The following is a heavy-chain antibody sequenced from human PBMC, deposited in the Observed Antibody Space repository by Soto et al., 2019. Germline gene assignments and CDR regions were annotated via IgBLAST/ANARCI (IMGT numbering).Heavy chain of an antibody. CDR1: GFTFSTYA. V-gene: IGHV3-23*01. CDR2: ISGSGGSI. D-gene: IGHD1-1*01. J-gene: IGHJ6*02. CDR3: VKGYWKGDV. Sequence: EVQLLESGGGLVQPGGSLRLSCAASGFTFSTYAMNWVRQAPGNGLEWVSAISGSGGSIHYADSVKGRFTISRDNSKNTLYPQMHSLRDEDTAVYHCVKGYWKGDVWGQGTTVTVSS.